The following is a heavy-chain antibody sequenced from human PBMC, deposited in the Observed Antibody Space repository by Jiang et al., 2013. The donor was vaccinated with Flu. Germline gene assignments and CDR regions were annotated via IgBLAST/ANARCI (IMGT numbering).Heavy chain of an antibody. CDR3: AKDLVVLWFGELPGYGMDV. J-gene: IGHJ6*02. CDR2: ISGSGGST. CDR1: GFTFSDYA. V-gene: IGHV3-23*01. Sequence: TLSCAASGFTFSDYAMNWVRQAPGKGLEWVSSISGSGGSTYYADSVKGRCTISRDNSKNMLYLQMFSLRAEDTAVYYCAKDLVVLWFGELPGYGMDVWGLGTTVTVSS. D-gene: IGHD3-10*01.